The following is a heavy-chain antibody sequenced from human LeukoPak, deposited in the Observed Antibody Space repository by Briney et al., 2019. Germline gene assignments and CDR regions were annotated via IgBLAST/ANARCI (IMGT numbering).Heavy chain of an antibody. D-gene: IGHD3-22*01. CDR1: GDSINNYY. CDR2: INYSGST. Sequence: NPSETLSLTCTVSGDSINNYYWSWIRQPPGKGLEWIGNINYSGSTNSNPSLKSRATISVDMSRKHFFLDLSSVTAADTAVYYCARDSRTMIVVVIGAFDIWGQGTMVTVSS. CDR3: ARDSRTMIVVVIGAFDI. J-gene: IGHJ3*02. V-gene: IGHV4-59*12.